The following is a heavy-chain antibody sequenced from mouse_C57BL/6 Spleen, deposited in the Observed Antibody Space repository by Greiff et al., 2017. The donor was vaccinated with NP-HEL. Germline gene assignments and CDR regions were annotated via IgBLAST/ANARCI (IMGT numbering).Heavy chain of an antibody. Sequence: EVKLMESGPVLVKPGASVKMSCKASGYTFTDYYMNWVKQSHGKSLEWIGVINPYNGGTSYNQKFKGKATLTVDKSSSTAYMELNSLTSEDSAVYYCARPVDYAMDYWGQGTSVTVSS. J-gene: IGHJ4*01. V-gene: IGHV1-19*01. CDR2: INPYNGGT. CDR3: ARPVDYAMDY. D-gene: IGHD1-1*01. CDR1: GYTFTDYY.